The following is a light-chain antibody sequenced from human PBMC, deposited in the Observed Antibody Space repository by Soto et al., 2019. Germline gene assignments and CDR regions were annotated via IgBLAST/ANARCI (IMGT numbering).Light chain of an antibody. J-gene: IGLJ1*01. CDR2: DVS. CDR1: SSDVGGYDY. CDR3: SSYAGTYIV. V-gene: IGLV2-8*01. Sequence: QSVLTQPPSAPGSPGQSVAISCTGTSSDVGGYDYVSWYQQHPGKAPKLMIYDVSKRPSGVPDRFSGSKSGNTASLTVSGLQAEDEADYYCSSYAGTYIVFGTGTKVTVL.